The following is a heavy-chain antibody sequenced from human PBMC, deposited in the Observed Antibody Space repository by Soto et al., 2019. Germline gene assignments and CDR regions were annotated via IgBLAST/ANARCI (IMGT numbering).Heavy chain of an antibody. CDR3: ARVGPDILTGYSVVDGVDY. D-gene: IGHD3-9*01. J-gene: IGHJ4*02. CDR2: ISGYNGNT. V-gene: IGHV1-18*01. CDR1: GYTFTSYG. Sequence: QVQLVQSGAEVKKPGASVKVSCKASGYTFTSYGISWVRQAPGQGLEWMGWISGYNGNTNYAQKLQGRVTMTTDTSTSTAYMELRRLRSDDTAVYYCARVGPDILTGYSVVDGVDYWGQGTLVTVSS.